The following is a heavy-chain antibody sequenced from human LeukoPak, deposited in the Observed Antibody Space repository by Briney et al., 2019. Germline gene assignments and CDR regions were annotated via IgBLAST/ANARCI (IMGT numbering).Heavy chain of an antibody. D-gene: IGHD6-6*01. Sequence: GGSLRLSCAASGFTFNNYAMSWVRQAPGKGLEWVSTISTSGGSTYYADSVKGRFTISRDNSKNTLYLQMNTLRAEDTAVYYCAKDPLEQLSTIYFQNWGQGTLVTVSS. CDR2: ISTSGGST. CDR3: AKDPLEQLSTIYFQN. J-gene: IGHJ1*01. CDR1: GFTFNNYA. V-gene: IGHV3-23*01.